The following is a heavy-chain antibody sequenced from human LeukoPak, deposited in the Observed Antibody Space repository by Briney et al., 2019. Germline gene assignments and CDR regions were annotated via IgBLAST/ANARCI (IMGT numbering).Heavy chain of an antibody. Sequence: PSGTLSLTCAVSGGSISSSNWWSWVRQPPGKGLEWIGEIYHSGSTNYNPSLKSRVTISVDKSKNQFSLKLSSVTAADTAVYYCAREIVAYYYGSGSYLPAFDIWGQGTMVTVSS. CDR3: AREIVAYYYGSGSYLPAFDI. J-gene: IGHJ3*02. CDR2: IYHSGST. D-gene: IGHD3-10*01. CDR1: GGSISSSNW. V-gene: IGHV4-4*02.